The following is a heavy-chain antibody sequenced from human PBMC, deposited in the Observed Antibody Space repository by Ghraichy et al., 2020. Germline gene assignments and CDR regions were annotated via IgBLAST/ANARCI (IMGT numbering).Heavy chain of an antibody. CDR2: FDPEDVET. J-gene: IGHJ4*02. D-gene: IGHD3/OR15-3a*01. V-gene: IGHV1-24*01. Sequence: ASVKVSCKVSGYTLTEFSMHWVRQAPGKGLEWMGGFDPEDVETIYAQKFQGRVSMTVDTSTDTAYMELSSLKSEDTAVYYCTTMYQVNSPDFYYYFDYWGQGTLVTVSS. CDR1: GYTLTEFS. CDR3: TTMYQVNSPDFYYYFDY.